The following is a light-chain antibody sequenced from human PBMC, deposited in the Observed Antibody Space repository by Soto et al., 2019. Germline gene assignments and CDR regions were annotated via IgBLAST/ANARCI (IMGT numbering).Light chain of an antibody. CDR1: QDIRNN. Sequence: EIVMTQSPATLSVSPGESATLSCRASQDIRNNLAWYQQKPGQPPRLLIYAASTRATGTPARFSGSGSGTDFTLTVSSLQSEDFAVYYCQQYHNWPPCTFGQGTKVEIK. CDR3: QQYHNWPPCT. J-gene: IGKJ1*01. V-gene: IGKV3-15*01. CDR2: AAS.